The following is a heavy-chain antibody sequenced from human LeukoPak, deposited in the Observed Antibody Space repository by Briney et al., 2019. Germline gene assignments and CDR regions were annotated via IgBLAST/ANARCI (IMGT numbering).Heavy chain of an antibody. V-gene: IGHV3-48*03. Sequence: GGSLRLSCAASGFTFSSYEMNWVRQAPGKGLEWVSYISSSGSTIYYADSVKGRFTISRDNAKNSLYLQMNSLRAEDTAVYYCARVRGALLWFGESPRDYYFDYWGQGTLVTVSS. D-gene: IGHD3-10*01. CDR2: ISSSGSTI. CDR3: ARVRGALLWFGESPRDYYFDY. J-gene: IGHJ4*02. CDR1: GFTFSSYE.